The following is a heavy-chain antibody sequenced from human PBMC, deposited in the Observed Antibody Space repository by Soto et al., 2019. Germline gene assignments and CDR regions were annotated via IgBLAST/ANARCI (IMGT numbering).Heavy chain of an antibody. V-gene: IGHV5-51*01. CDR2: IYPSDSDI. Sequence: PGESLKISCKGSGYSFTSYLIGWVRQMPGKGLEWMGVIYPSDSDIRYSPSFQGKVTISADKSITTAYLQWSSLKAADTAMYYCVRSGTSSGRFSDYWGQGTLVTVSS. J-gene: IGHJ4*02. CDR1: GYSFTSYL. D-gene: IGHD2-15*01. CDR3: VRSGTSSGRFSDY.